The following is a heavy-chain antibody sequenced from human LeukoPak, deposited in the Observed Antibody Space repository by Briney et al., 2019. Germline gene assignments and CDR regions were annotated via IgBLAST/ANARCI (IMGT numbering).Heavy chain of an antibody. CDR2: IYPGDSDT. J-gene: IGHJ4*02. D-gene: IGHD2-2*01. CDR1: GYSFTSYW. V-gene: IGHV5-51*01. Sequence: KNGESLKISCKGSGYSFTSYWIGWVRQMPGKGLEWMGIIYPGDSDTRYSPSFQGQVTISADRSISTAYLQWSSLEASDTAMYYCARPTGYCTSTSCHHYFDYWGQGTLVTVSS. CDR3: ARPTGYCTSTSCHHYFDY.